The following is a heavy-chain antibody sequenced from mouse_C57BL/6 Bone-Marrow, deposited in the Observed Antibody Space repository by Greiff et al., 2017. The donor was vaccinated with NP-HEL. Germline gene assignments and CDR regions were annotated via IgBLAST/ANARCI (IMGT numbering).Heavy chain of an antibody. CDR2: IYPGSGST. Sequence: QVQLKQPGAELVKPGASVKMSCKASGYTFTSYWITWVKQRPGQGLEWIGDIYPGSGSTNYNEKFKSKATLTVDTSSSTAYMQLSSLTSEDSAVYYCARSPFLYYYGSSYWFAYWGQGTLVTVSA. CDR1: GYTFTSYW. J-gene: IGHJ3*01. CDR3: ARSPFLYYYGSSYWFAY. V-gene: IGHV1-55*01. D-gene: IGHD1-1*01.